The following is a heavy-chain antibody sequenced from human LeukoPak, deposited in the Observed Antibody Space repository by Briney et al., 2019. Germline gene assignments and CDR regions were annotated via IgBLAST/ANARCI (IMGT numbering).Heavy chain of an antibody. V-gene: IGHV1-69*04. D-gene: IGHD3-10*01. CDR3: ARDKEYYHGSGSYWFDY. J-gene: IGHJ4*02. CDR2: IIPILGIA. Sequence: SVKVSCKASGGTFSSYAISWVRQAPGQGLEWMGRIIPILGIANYAQKFQGRVTITADKSTSTAYMELSSLRSEDTAVYYCARDKEYYHGSGSYWFDYWGQGTLVTVSS. CDR1: GGTFSSYA.